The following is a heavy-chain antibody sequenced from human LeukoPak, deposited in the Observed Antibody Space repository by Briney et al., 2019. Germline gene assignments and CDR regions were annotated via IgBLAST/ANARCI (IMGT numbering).Heavy chain of an antibody. J-gene: IGHJ4*02. D-gene: IGHD3-22*01. CDR2: IRYDGSNK. V-gene: IGHV3-30*02. Sequence: PGGSLRLSCAASGFAFSSYWMSWVRQAPGKGLEWVAFIRYDGSNKYYADSVKGRFTISRDNSKNTLYLQMNSLRAEDTAVYYCAKGKARSITMIVVVTPFFDYWGQGTLVTVSS. CDR3: AKGKARSITMIVVVTPFFDY. CDR1: GFAFSSYW.